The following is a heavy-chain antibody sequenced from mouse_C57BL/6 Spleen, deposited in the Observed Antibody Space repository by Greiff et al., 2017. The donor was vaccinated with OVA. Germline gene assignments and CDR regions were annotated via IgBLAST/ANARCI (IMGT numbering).Heavy chain of an antibody. CDR1: GFTFSDYG. J-gene: IGHJ3*01. V-gene: IGHV5-17*01. CDR3: ARQGFAY. Sequence: EVQVVESGGGLVMPGGSLKLSCAASGFTFSDYGMHWVRQAPEKGLEWVAYISSGSSTTYYEDTVKGRFTISRDNAKNTLFLQLTSLRSEDTAMYYCARQGFAYWGQGTLVTVSA. CDR2: ISSGSSTT.